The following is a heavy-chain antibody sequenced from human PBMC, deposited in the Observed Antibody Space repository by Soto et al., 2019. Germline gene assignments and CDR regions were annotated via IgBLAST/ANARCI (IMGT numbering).Heavy chain of an antibody. J-gene: IGHJ3*02. Sequence: SGPTLVNPTQTLTLTCTFSGFSLSTSGVGVGWIRQPPGKALEWLALIYWDDDKRYSPSLKSRLTITKDTSKNQVVLTMTNMDPVDTATYYCAHSPVVVVAATPGAFDIWGQGTMVTVSS. CDR1: GFSLSTSGVG. CDR3: AHSPVVVVAATPGAFDI. D-gene: IGHD2-15*01. V-gene: IGHV2-5*02. CDR2: IYWDDDK.